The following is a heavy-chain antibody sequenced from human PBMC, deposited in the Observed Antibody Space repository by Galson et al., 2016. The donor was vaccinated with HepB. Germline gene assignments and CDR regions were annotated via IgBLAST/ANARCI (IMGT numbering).Heavy chain of an antibody. CDR2: TYYRSKWYN. CDR3: ARDLGGAYGTGRSFDY. D-gene: IGHD1-1*01. V-gene: IGHV6-1*01. Sequence: CAISGDSVSSNSAAWNWIRQSPSRGLEWLGRTYYRSKWYNDYAVSLKSRITINPDTSKNQFSLQLNSVTPEDTAVYYCARDLGGAYGTGRSFDYWGQGTLVTVSS. J-gene: IGHJ4*02. CDR1: GDSVSSNSAA.